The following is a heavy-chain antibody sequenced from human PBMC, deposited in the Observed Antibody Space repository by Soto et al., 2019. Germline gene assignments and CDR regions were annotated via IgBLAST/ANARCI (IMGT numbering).Heavy chain of an antibody. CDR1: GFTFSRFE. J-gene: IGHJ5*02. V-gene: IGHV3-48*03. CDR3: ARGRNNWNDVGEHQIWFDP. Sequence: PGGSLRLSCAASGFTFSRFELHWVRQAPGKGLEWISYISSSGSTAYYASSVEGRFTISRDNANNSVYLQMDSLRAEDTALYYCARGRNNWNDVGEHQIWFDPWGQGTLVTVSS. CDR2: ISSSGSTA. D-gene: IGHD1-20*01.